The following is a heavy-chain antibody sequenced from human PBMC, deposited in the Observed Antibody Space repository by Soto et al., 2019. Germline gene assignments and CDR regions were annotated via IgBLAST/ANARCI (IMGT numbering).Heavy chain of an antibody. CDR2: ISSNGGST. D-gene: IGHD6-13*01. CDR3: VKVRQQLVLGSWFDP. V-gene: IGHV3-64D*06. J-gene: IGHJ5*02. Sequence: EVQLVESGGGLVQPGGSLRLSCSASGFTFSSYAMHWVRQAPGKGLEYVSAISSNGGSTYYADSVKGRFTISRDNSKNTLYLQMSSLRAEDTAVYYCVKVRQQLVLGSWFDPWGQGTLVTVSS. CDR1: GFTFSSYA.